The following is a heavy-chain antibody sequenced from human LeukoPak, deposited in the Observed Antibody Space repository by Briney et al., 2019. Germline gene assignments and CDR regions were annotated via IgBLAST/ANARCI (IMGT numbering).Heavy chain of an antibody. V-gene: IGHV5-51*01. CDR2: IYPGDSDT. CDR1: GYSFTSYW. CDR3: ASPISYCSSTSCYDAFDI. D-gene: IGHD2-2*01. J-gene: IGHJ3*02. Sequence: GESLKISCKGSGYSFTSYWIGWVRQMPGKGLEWMGIIYPGDSDTRYSPSFRGQVTISADKSISTAYLQWSSLKASDTAMYYCASPISYCSSTSCYDAFDIWGQGTMVTVSS.